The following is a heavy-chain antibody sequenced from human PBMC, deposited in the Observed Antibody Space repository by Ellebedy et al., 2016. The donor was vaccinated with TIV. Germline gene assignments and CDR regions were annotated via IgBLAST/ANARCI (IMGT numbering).Heavy chain of an antibody. D-gene: IGHD3-16*02. Sequence: MPSETLSLTCTVSGGSISSSSYYWGWIRQPPGKGLEWIVSIYYSGSTYYNPSLKSRVTISVDTSKNQFSLKLSSVTAADTAVYYCARRKDYVWGSYRRLLYFDYWGQGTLVTVSS. V-gene: IGHV4-39*01. J-gene: IGHJ4*02. CDR3: ARRKDYVWGSYRRLLYFDY. CDR1: GGSISSSSYY. CDR2: IYYSGST.